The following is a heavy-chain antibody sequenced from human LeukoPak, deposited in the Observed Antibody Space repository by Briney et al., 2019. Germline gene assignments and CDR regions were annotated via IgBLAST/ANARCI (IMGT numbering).Heavy chain of an antibody. CDR2: IIPILGIA. CDR3: ARTPGELWFGWYFDL. V-gene: IGHV1-69*04. J-gene: IGHJ2*01. CDR1: GGTFSSYA. D-gene: IGHD3-10*01. Sequence: SVKASCKASGGTFSSYAISWVRQAPGQGLEWMGRIIPILGIANYAQKFQGRVTITADKSTSTAYMELSSLRSEDTAVYYCARTPGELWFGWYFDLWGRGTLVTVSS.